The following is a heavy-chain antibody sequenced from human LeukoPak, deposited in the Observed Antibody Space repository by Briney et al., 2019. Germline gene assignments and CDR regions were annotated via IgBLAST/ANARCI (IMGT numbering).Heavy chain of an antibody. J-gene: IGHJ4*02. D-gene: IGHD1-26*01. CDR3: AKGGVYRSAFDY. V-gene: IGHV3-23*01. CDR1: GFTFSDYY. CDR2: ISGSGGST. Sequence: GGSLRLSCAASGFTFSDYYMSWIRQAPGKGLEWVSAISGSGGSTYYADSVKGRFTISRDNSKNTLYLQMNSLRAEDTAVYYCAKGGVYRSAFDYWGQGTLVTVSS.